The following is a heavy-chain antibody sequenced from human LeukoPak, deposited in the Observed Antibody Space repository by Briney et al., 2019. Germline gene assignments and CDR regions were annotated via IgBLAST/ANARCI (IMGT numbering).Heavy chain of an antibody. D-gene: IGHD3-3*01. Sequence: SETLSLTCTVSGGSISSYYWSWIRQPPGKGLEWIGYIYYSGSTNYNPSLKSRVTISVDTSKNQFSLRLSSVTAADTAVYYCARSKEERFLEWLPHPYYYYGMDVWGQGTTVTVSS. CDR1: GGSISSYY. V-gene: IGHV4-59*12. J-gene: IGHJ6*02. CDR3: ARSKEERFLEWLPHPYYYYGMDV. CDR2: IYYSGST.